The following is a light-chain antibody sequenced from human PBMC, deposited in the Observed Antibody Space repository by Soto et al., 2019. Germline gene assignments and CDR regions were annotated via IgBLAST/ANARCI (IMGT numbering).Light chain of an antibody. V-gene: IGKV1-9*01. J-gene: IGKJ2*01. Sequence: DIQLTQSPSFLSASVGDRVTITGRASQGISSHLAWYQQKPGKAPKRLIYGASTLQGVGPSRLSGSGSGTSFSLTISSLQPEGSATYSGQQLNSSPYNFGQWTKVDIK. CDR3: QQLNSSPYN. CDR2: GAS. CDR1: QGISSH.